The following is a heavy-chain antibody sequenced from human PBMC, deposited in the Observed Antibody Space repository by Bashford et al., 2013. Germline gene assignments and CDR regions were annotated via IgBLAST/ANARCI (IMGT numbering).Heavy chain of an antibody. D-gene: IGHD2-2*01. V-gene: IGHV1-69*01. J-gene: IGHJ5*02. Sequence: GTANYAQKFQGRVTITADESTSTAYMELSSLRSEDTAVYYCARVCSDTSCFLEGAXGKFDPWGQGTLVTVSS. CDR3: ARVCSDTSCFLEGAXGKFDP. CDR2: GTA.